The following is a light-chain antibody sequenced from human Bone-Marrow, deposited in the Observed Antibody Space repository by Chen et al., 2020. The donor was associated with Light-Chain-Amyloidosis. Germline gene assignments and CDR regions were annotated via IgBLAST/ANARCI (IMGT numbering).Light chain of an antibody. CDR2: EVT. Sequence: QSALTKPASVSGSPGQSITVHCAGTSSDVGVYNLVSWYQQHPGKAPKLMIYEVTKRPSGVSTRFSGSKSGNTAFLTISGLQAEDEADYYCCSYQGCCNPYVFGTGTKVTVL. J-gene: IGLJ1*01. V-gene: IGLV2-23*02. CDR1: SSDVGVYNL. CDR3: CSYQGCCNPYV.